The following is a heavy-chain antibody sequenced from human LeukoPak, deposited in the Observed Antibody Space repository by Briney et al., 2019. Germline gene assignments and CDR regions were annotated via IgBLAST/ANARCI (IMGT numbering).Heavy chain of an antibody. J-gene: IGHJ5*02. CDR1: GGSISSYY. CDR3: AREVVVATTDWFDP. CDR2: IYNSGNT. D-gene: IGHD2-15*01. Sequence: PSETLSLTCTVSGGSISSYYWSWIRQPPGKGLEWIGSIYNSGNTYYTPSLKSRVTISVDTSKNQFSLKLSSVTAADTAVYYCAREVVVATTDWFDPWGQGTLVTVSS. V-gene: IGHV4-39*07.